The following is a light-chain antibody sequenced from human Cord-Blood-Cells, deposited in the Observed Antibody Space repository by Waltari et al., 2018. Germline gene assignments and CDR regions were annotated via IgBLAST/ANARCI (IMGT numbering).Light chain of an antibody. J-gene: IGLJ1*01. CDR3: SSYTSSSTFV. Sequence: QSALTQPASVSGSPGQSITISCTGTSSDVCSYNYVSWYQQHPGKAPKLMIYDVSKRPSGVSNRFSGSKSGNTASLTISGLQAEDEADYYCSSYTSSSTFVFGTGTKVTVL. CDR2: DVS. V-gene: IGLV2-14*01. CDR1: SSDVCSYNY.